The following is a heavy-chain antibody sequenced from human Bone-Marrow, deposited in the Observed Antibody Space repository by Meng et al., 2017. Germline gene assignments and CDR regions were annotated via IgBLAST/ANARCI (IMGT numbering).Heavy chain of an antibody. CDR1: GFTFSSYA. Sequence: VQLVESGGGVVEPGRTLRVPCAASGFTFSSYAMHWVRQAPGKGLGWVAVISYDGSNKYYADSVKGRYTISRDNSKNTLYLQMNSLRAGDTAVYYCARDAGGYYFDYWGQGTLVTVSS. V-gene: IGHV3-30-3*01. CDR3: ARDAGGYYFDY. D-gene: IGHD1-14*01. CDR2: ISYDGSNK. J-gene: IGHJ4*02.